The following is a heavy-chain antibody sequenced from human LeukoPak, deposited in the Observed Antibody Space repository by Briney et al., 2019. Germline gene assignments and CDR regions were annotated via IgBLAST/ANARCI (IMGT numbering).Heavy chain of an antibody. CDR3: AKDANYDFWSGYTFPPL. J-gene: IGHJ2*01. CDR1: GFNFSNYG. D-gene: IGHD3-3*01. V-gene: IGHV3-30*02. Sequence: GGSLRLSCAASGFNFSNYGIHWVRQAPGKGLEWVTFIRNDGSNKYYADSVKGRFTISRDNSKNTLHLQMTSLRAEDTAVYYCAKDANYDFWSGYTFPPLWGRGTLVTVSS. CDR2: IRNDGSNK.